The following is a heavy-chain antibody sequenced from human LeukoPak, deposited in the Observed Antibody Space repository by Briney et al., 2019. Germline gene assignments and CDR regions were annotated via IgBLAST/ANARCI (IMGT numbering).Heavy chain of an antibody. CDR3: VKITSSSGGDY. CDR1: GFTFSSYA. V-gene: IGHV3-64D*09. J-gene: IGHJ4*02. D-gene: IGHD6-19*01. Sequence: GGSLRLSCSASGFTFSSYAMYWVRQAPGKGLEYVSGISSNGGSTYYADSVKGRFTISRDNSKNTLYLQMSSLRAEDTAVYYCVKITSSSGGDYWGQGALVTVSS. CDR2: ISSNGGST.